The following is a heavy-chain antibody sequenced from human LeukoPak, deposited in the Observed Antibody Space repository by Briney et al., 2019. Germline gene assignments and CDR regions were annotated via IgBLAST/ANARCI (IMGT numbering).Heavy chain of an antibody. CDR3: ARGGSSWYSRRNGGVYNWFDP. CDR1: GGTFSSYA. D-gene: IGHD6-13*01. Sequence: ASVKVSCKASGGTFSSYAISWVRQAPGQGLEWMGWISAYNGNTNYAQKLQGRVTMTTDTSTSTAYMELRSLRSDDTAVYYCARGGSSWYSRRNGGVYNWFDPWGQGTLVTVSS. V-gene: IGHV1-18*01. CDR2: ISAYNGNT. J-gene: IGHJ5*02.